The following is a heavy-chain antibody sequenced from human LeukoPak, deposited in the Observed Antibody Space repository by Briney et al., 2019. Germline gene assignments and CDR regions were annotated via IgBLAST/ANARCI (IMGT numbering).Heavy chain of an antibody. D-gene: IGHD1-1*01. CDR2: ISAYSANT. V-gene: IGHV1-18*01. J-gene: IGHJ4*02. CDR3: ARTGTFDY. CDR1: GGTFSSYA. Sequence: GPVKVSCKASGGTFSSYAISWVRQAPGQGLEWMGWISAYSANTNYAQKLQGRVTMTTDASTSTAYMELRSLRSDDTAVYYCARTGTFDYWGQGTLVTVSS.